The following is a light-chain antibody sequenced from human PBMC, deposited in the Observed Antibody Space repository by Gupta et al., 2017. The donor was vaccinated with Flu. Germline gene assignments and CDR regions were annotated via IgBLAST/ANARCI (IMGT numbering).Light chain of an antibody. CDR1: RSNSGEEC. J-gene: IGLJ1*01. CDR2: DNN. CDR3: GAWDTSLNSFV. V-gene: IGLV1-51*01. Sequence: QSVLTQPPSVSAAPGHRVTISCSGVRSNSGEECVSWYQQIPGTAPKLLIYDNNKRPSGVPGRFSGSKSGTTATLNITRLQAGDEADYYCGAWDTSLNSFVFGTGTAVTVL.